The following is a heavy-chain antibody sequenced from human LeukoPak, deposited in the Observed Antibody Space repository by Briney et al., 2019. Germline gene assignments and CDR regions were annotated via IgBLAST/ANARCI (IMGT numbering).Heavy chain of an antibody. CDR2: IYYSGST. CDR1: GGSISSYY. V-gene: IGHV4-59*01. Sequence: SETLSLTCTVSGGSISSYYWSWIRQPPGKGLEWIGYIYYSGSTNYNPSLKSRVTISVDTSKNQFSLKLSSVTAADTAVYYCARDSWGSGWYDYWGQGTLVTVSS. J-gene: IGHJ4*02. D-gene: IGHD6-19*01. CDR3: ARDSWGSGWYDY.